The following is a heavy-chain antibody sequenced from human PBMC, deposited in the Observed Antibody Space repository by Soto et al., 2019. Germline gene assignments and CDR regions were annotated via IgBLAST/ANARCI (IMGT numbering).Heavy chain of an antibody. D-gene: IGHD3-3*01. CDR2: INSDGSST. V-gene: IGHV3-74*01. J-gene: IGHJ6*02. CDR3: ARGGSGYYWGRSYDYYGMDV. Sequence: GSLRLSCAASGFTFSSYWMHWVRQAPGKGLVWVSRINSDGSSTSYADSVKGRFTISRDNAKNTLYLQMNSLRAEDTAVYYCARGGSGYYWGRSYDYYGMDVWGQGTTVTVSS. CDR1: GFTFSSYW.